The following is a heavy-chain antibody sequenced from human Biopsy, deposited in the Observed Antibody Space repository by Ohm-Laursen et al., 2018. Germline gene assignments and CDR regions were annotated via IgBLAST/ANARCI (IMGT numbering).Heavy chain of an antibody. D-gene: IGHD1-20*01. CDR2: MNHGGST. V-gene: IGHV4-34*01. CDR1: GGSFSGYY. J-gene: IGHJ4*02. CDR3: ARGSNWNDWSFDY. Sequence: GTLFLTCTVYGGSFSGYYWRWIRQPPGKGLEWIGEMNHGGSTNYNSSLKSRVTISVDTSKNQFSLKLNSVTAADTAVYYCARGSNWNDWSFDYWGQGTVVTVPS.